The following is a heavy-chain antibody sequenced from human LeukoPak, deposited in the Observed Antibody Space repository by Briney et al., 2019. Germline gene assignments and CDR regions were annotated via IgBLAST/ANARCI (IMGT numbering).Heavy chain of an antibody. V-gene: IGHV3-48*03. D-gene: IGHD1-26*01. CDR2: ISSGGSTM. Sequence: PGGSLRLSCAASGFTFSIYEMNWVRQAPGKGLEWVSYISSGGSTMHYADSVKGRFTISRDNAKNSLYLQMNSLRAEDTAVYSCARMGEGYYFDYWGQGTLVTVSS. J-gene: IGHJ4*02. CDR3: ARMGEGYYFDY. CDR1: GFTFSIYE.